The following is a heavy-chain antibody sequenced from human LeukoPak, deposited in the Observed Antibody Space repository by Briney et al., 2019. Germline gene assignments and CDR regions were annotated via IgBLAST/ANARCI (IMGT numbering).Heavy chain of an antibody. CDR2: ISGSGGST. J-gene: IGHJ4*02. CDR1: GFTVSSNY. D-gene: IGHD6-19*01. Sequence: GGSLRLSCAASGFTVSSNYMSWVRQAPGKGLEWVSAISGSGGSTYYADSVKGRFTISRDNSKNTLYLQMNSLRAEDTAVYYCAKGGSGWYLYYFDYWGQGTLVTVSS. V-gene: IGHV3-23*01. CDR3: AKGGSGWYLYYFDY.